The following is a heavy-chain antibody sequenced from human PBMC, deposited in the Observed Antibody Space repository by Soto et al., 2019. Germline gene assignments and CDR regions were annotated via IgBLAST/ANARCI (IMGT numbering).Heavy chain of an antibody. J-gene: IGHJ6*02. V-gene: IGHV4-61*03. CDR1: GGSFKSGSYS. D-gene: IGHD3-10*01. Sequence: SETLSLTCTVSGGSFKSGSYSWSWIRQRPGKGLEWIGRIYPTGTTSYNPSLKSRVTMSVDTSKNHFSLRLSSVTAADTAVYYCAREVPQYGMDVWGQGTTVTVSS. CDR3: AREVPQYGMDV. CDR2: IYPTGTT.